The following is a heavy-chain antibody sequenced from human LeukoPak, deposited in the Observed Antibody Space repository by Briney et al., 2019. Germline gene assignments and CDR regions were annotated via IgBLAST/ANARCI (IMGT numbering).Heavy chain of an antibody. V-gene: IGHV3-21*01. CDR2: ISSSSSYI. Sequence: PGGSLRLSCAASGFTFSSYAMGWVRQAPGKGLEWVSSISSSSSYIYYADSVKGRFTISRDNAKNSLYLQMNSLRAEDTAVYYCARDRGSYYDYWGRGTLVTVSS. D-gene: IGHD1-26*01. CDR3: ARDRGSYYDY. CDR1: GFTFSSYA. J-gene: IGHJ4*02.